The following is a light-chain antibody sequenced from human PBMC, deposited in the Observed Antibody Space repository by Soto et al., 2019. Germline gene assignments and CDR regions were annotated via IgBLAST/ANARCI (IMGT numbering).Light chain of an antibody. CDR1: QSVSSN. J-gene: IGKJ2*01. CDR2: GAS. V-gene: IGKV3-15*01. CDR3: QQYNNWPP. Sequence: EIVMTQSPATLSVSPGERATLSCRASQSVSSNLAWYQQKPGQAPRLLIYGASTRATGIPARFSGSGSGTEFTLTISSLPSEDFAVYYCQQYNNWPPFGQGTKLEIK.